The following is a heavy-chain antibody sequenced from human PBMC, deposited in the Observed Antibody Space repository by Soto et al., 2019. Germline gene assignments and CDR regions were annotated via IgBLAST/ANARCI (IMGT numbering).Heavy chain of an antibody. CDR3: TRVMASSGWSADY. D-gene: IGHD6-19*01. J-gene: IGHJ4*02. CDR2: IRSKAYGGTT. CDR1: GFTFGDYA. V-gene: IGHV3-49*03. Sequence: PGGSLRLSCTASGFTFGDYAMSWFRQAPGKGLEWVGFIRSKAYGGTTEYAASVKGRFTISRDDSKSIAYLQMNSLKTEDTAVYYCTRVMASSGWSADYWGQGTLVTVSS.